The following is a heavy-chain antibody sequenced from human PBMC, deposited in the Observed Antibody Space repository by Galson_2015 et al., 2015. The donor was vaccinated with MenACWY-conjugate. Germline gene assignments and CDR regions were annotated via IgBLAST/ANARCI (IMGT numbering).Heavy chain of an antibody. Sequence: SLRLSCAASGFTFSNHWMHWVRQAPGRGLVWVSRISEDGSSITYADAVQGRFTISRDNAKNTVHLQMISLGAEDTALYYCARESVGDDAFDIWGQGTMVTVSS. J-gene: IGHJ3*02. CDR3: ARESVGDDAFDI. CDR2: ISEDGSSI. V-gene: IGHV3-74*01. D-gene: IGHD3-10*01. CDR1: GFTFSNHW.